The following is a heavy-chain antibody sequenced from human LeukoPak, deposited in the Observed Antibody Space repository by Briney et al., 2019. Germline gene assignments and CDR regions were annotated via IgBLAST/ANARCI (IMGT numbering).Heavy chain of an antibody. Sequence: GGSLRLSCAASGFTFSSYAMHWVRQAPGKGLEWVAVISYDGSNKYYADSVKGRFTISRDNSKNTLYLQMNSLRAEDTAVYYCARDGCSGGSCQDYWGQGNLVTVSS. CDR2: ISYDGSNK. D-gene: IGHD2-15*01. CDR1: GFTFSSYA. J-gene: IGHJ4*02. CDR3: ARDGCSGGSCQDY. V-gene: IGHV3-30*01.